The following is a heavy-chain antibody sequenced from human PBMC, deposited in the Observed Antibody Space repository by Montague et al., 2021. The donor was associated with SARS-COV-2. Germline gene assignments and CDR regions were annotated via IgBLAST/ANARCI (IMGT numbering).Heavy chain of an antibody. CDR3: ARLRYYGGNSGFQGLVDY. Sequence: SETLSLTCIVSGGSISSSSYHWGWIRQPPGKGLEWIGTIYYSGSTISVGTSKNQFSLKLSSVTAADTAVYYCARLRYYGGNSGFQGLVDYWGQGALVTVSS. V-gene: IGHV4-39*01. D-gene: IGHD4-23*01. CDR2: IYYSG. J-gene: IGHJ4*02. CDR1: GGSISSSSYH.